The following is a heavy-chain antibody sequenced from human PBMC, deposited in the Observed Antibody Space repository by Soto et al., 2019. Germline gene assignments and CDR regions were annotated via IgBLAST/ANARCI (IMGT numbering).Heavy chain of an antibody. CDR2: IYYSGST. J-gene: IGHJ6*02. CDR3: ARPRHYGSGSSVPPREYAMDV. V-gene: IGHV4-59*08. Sequence: SDTLSLTCTVSGGSISSYYWSWIRQPPGKGLEWIGYIYYSGSTYYNPSLKSRVTISADTSKNQFFLTLSSVTAADTAVYYCARPRHYGSGSSVPPREYAMDVWGQGTTVNVSS. CDR1: GGSISSYY. D-gene: IGHD3-10*01.